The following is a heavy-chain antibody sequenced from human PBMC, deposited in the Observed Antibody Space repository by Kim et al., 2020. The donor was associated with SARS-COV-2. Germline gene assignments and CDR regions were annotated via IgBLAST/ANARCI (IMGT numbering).Heavy chain of an antibody. CDR1: GGSISSSSYY. V-gene: IGHV4-39*07. J-gene: IGHJ4*02. D-gene: IGHD6-6*01. CDR2: IYYSGST. Sequence: SETLSLTCTVSGGSISSSSYYWGWIRQPPGKGLEWIGSIYYSGSTYYNPSLKSRVTISVDTSKNQFSLKLSSVTAADTAVYYCARAPLSIAARPFDYWGQGTLVTVSS. CDR3: ARAPLSIAARPFDY.